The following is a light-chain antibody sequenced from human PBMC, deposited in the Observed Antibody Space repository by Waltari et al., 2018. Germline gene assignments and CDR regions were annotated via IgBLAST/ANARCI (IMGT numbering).Light chain of an antibody. CDR1: SSDIGGYNY. Sequence: QSALTQPAAVSGSPGQSITISCTGTSSDIGGYNYVSWYQQHPGKAPKLMIYAVTNRPSGVSNRSSGSNSGNSASLTISGLQAEDEAAYYCGSYRSSALEAIFGGGTKLTVL. CDR2: AVT. V-gene: IGLV2-14*03. J-gene: IGLJ2*01. CDR3: GSYRSSALEAI.